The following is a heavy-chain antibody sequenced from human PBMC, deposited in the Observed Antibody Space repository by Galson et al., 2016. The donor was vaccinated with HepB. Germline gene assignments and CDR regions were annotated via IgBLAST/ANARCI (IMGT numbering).Heavy chain of an antibody. J-gene: IGHJ4*02. CDR2: ISSSSSYT. CDR1: GFTFSDYY. V-gene: IGHV3-11*03. CDR3: ARRYYYGSGSYLDY. Sequence: SLRLSCAASGFTFSDYYMSWIRQAPGKGLEWVSYISSSSSYTNYADSVKGRFTISRDNAKNSLYLQMNSLRAEDTAVYYCARRYYYGSGSYLDYWGQGTLVTVSS. D-gene: IGHD3-10*01.